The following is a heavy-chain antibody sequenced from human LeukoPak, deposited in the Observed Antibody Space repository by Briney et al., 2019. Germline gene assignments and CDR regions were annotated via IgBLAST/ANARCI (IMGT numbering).Heavy chain of an antibody. J-gene: IGHJ4*02. Sequence: PSETLSLTCTVSGGSISSYYWSWIRQPPGKGLEWIGYIYYSGSTNYNPSLKSRVTISVDTSKNQFSLKLSSVTAADTAVYYCARDYGDYGNDYWGQGTLVTVSS. CDR3: ARDYGDYGNDY. V-gene: IGHV4-59*12. CDR2: IYYSGST. CDR1: GGSISSYY. D-gene: IGHD4-17*01.